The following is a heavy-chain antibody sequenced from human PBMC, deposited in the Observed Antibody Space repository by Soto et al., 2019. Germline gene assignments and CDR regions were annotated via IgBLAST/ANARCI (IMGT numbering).Heavy chain of an antibody. D-gene: IGHD2-2*01. V-gene: IGHV1-69*06. CDR1: GDTFSTYA. Sequence: GASVKVSCKASGDTFSTYAFTWVRQAPGQGLEWMGAIISIFGTPTYAQKFQGRVTITADKSTTSAYMELSSLRSEDTAVYYCASDIAGYCTTTTFYVGVGTAFDYWGQGTPVTVSS. CDR2: IISIFGTP. J-gene: IGHJ4*02. CDR3: ASDIAGYCTTTTFYVGVGTAFDY.